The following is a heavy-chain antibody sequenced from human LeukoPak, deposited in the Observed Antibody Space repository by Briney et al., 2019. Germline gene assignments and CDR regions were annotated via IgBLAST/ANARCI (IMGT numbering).Heavy chain of an antibody. CDR1: GGSISSYY. CDR3: ARARLGELSLIDY. Sequence: PSETLSLTCTVSGGSISSYYWNWIRQPPGKGLEWIGYIYYSGTTSYNPSLKSRVTISVDTSKKQLSLNLRSVTAADTAVYYCARARLGELSLIDYWGQGTLVTVSS. V-gene: IGHV4-59*01. J-gene: IGHJ4*02. D-gene: IGHD3-16*02. CDR2: IYYSGTT.